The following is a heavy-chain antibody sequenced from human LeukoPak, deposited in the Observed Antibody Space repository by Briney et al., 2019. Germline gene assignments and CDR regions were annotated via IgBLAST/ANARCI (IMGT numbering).Heavy chain of an antibody. Sequence: PSETLSLTCAVYGGSFSGYYWSWIRQPPGEGLEWIGEINHSGSTNYNPSLKSRVTISVDTSKNQFSLKLSSVTAADTAVYYCARVLYCSSTSCLDAFDIWGQGTMVTVSS. D-gene: IGHD2-2*01. CDR1: GGSFSGYY. CDR2: INHSGST. CDR3: ARVLYCSSTSCLDAFDI. J-gene: IGHJ3*02. V-gene: IGHV4-34*01.